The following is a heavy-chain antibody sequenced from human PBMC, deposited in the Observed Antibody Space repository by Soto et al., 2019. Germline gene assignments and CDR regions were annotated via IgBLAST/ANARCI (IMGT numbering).Heavy chain of an antibody. CDR3: AGGNVANWFGP. CDR1: GYSFTGYW. V-gene: IGHV5-51*01. J-gene: IGHJ5*02. CDR2: VYPSDSRT. Sequence: GESLKISCEASGYSFTGYWTVWVRQMPGKGLEWMGIVYPSDSRTKYSPSFQGQVTISADTSTSTTYLQWTSLKASDTAIYYCAGGNVANWFGPWGQGTLVTVSS.